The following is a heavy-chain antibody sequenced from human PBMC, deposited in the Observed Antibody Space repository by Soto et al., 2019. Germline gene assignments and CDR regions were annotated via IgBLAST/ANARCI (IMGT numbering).Heavy chain of an antibody. J-gene: IGHJ5*02. CDR3: ARALAIAVAGTRGWFDP. CDR2: ISYDGSNK. D-gene: IGHD6-19*01. Sequence: GGSLRLSCAASGFTFSSYAMHWVRQAPGKGLEWVAVISYDGSNKYYADSVKGRFTISRDNSKNTLYLQMNSLRAEDTAVYYCARALAIAVAGTRGWFDPRGQGTLVTVSS. CDR1: GFTFSSYA. V-gene: IGHV3-30-3*01.